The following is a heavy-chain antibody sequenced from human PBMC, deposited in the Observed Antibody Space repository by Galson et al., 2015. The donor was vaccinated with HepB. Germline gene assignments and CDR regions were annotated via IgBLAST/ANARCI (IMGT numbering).Heavy chain of an antibody. CDR2: INHIGGT. Sequence: LRLSCAASGFSFTRYAMTWIRQSPGKGLEWIGEINHIGGTNYNPSLKSRVTLSVDTSRKQSSLKLRSLSAADTAVYFCARRGGSRLTATFDYWGQGVLVTVSS. CDR3: ARRGGSRLTATFDY. D-gene: IGHD2-15*01. V-gene: IGHV4-34*01. CDR1: GFSFTRYA. J-gene: IGHJ4*02.